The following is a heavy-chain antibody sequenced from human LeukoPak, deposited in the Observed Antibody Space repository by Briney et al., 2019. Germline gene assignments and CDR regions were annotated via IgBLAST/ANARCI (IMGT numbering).Heavy chain of an antibody. CDR1: GLTLSSKV. Sequence: GGSLRLSCAASGLTLSSKVMHWVRQAPGTGLVWVSRIIRDGTGTDYADSVKGRFTISRDIATNTLYLQMNSLRAEDTAVYYCARAVGYGAGSYGFDIWGQGTTVTVSS. CDR2: IIRDGTGT. CDR3: ARAVGYGAGSYGFDI. D-gene: IGHD3-10*01. V-gene: IGHV3-74*01. J-gene: IGHJ3*02.